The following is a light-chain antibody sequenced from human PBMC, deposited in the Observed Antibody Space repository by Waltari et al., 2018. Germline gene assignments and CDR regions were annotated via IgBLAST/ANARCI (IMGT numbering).Light chain of an antibody. J-gene: IGLJ2*01. CDR3: STWDDRLTGVV. CDR1: NSNIGSNT. Sequence: QSVLAQPPSASGTPGQRITIPCSASNSNIGSNTVNWYQQFPGTAPRLLIYSNNQRPSGVPDRFSASKSGSSAALAIYGLHSEDEADYYCSTWDDRLTGVVFGGGTKVTVL. V-gene: IGLV1-44*01. CDR2: SNN.